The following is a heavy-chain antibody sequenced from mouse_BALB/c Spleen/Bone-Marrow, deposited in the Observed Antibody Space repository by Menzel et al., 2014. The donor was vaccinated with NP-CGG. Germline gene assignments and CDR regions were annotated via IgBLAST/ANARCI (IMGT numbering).Heavy chain of an antibody. D-gene: IGHD6-2*01. Sequence: VHLVESGAELVKPGASVKLSCKTSGYTFTNYYIYWVKQRPGQGLEWIGEINPGNGGTNFNERFKSKATLTVDKSSTTAYMLLASLTSEDSAVYYCARGSPYWGQGTLVTVSA. CDR2: INPGNGGT. V-gene: IGHV1S81*02. J-gene: IGHJ3*01. CDR3: ARGSPY. CDR1: GYTFTNYY.